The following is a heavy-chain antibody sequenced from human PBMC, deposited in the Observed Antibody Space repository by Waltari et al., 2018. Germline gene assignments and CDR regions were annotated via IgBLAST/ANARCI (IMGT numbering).Heavy chain of an antibody. CDR2: IYYSGRT. J-gene: IGHJ3*02. V-gene: IGHV4-59*11. Sequence: QVQLQESGPGLVKPSETLSLTCTVSGGSITDHYWSWIRQPPGKGLESIGYIYYSGRTYYNPSPKSRVTISVDTSRNQFSLKLSSVTAADTAVYYCARDDSGSSALNAFDIWGQGTMVTVSS. CDR1: GGSITDHY. D-gene: IGHD1-26*01. CDR3: ARDDSGSSALNAFDI.